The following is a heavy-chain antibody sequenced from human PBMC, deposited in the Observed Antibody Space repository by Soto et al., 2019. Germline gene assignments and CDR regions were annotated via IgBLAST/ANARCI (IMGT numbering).Heavy chain of an antibody. Sequence: SETLSLACTVSGGSISIYYWSWMRDPPGKGLEWIGYIYYSGSTNYNPSLKSRVTISVDTSKNQFSLKLSSVTAADTAVYYCAREPTYYYDSSGYYDYWGQGTLVTVSS. CDR1: GGSISIYY. J-gene: IGHJ4*02. CDR3: AREPTYYYDSSGYYDY. V-gene: IGHV4-59*01. D-gene: IGHD3-22*01. CDR2: IYYSGST.